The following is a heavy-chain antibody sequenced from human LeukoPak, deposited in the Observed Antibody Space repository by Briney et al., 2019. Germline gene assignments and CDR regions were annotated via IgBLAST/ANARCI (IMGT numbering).Heavy chain of an antibody. CDR2: INPYSGAT. Sequence: GASVKVSCKAFGYTLTGYSMHWVRQAPGQGLEWMGWINPYSGATNYAQQFQGRVTMTTDTSTSTAYMELRSLRSDDTAVYYCARDRYGVRSGSCDYWGQGTLVTVSS. J-gene: IGHJ4*02. CDR1: GYTLTGYS. D-gene: IGHD1-26*01. CDR3: ARDRYGVRSGSCDY. V-gene: IGHV1-2*02.